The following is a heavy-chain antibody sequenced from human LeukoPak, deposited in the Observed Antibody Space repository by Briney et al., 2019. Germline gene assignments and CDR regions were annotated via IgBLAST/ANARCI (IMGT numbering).Heavy chain of an antibody. V-gene: IGHV3-33*01. Sequence: GGSLRLSCAASGFTLGSYGMHWVRQAPGKGLEWVAVIWYDGSNKYYADSVKGRFTISGDNSKNTLYLQMNSLRAEDTAVYYCARGTVYYDISGMDVWGQGTTVTVSS. D-gene: IGHD3-9*01. J-gene: IGHJ6*02. CDR1: GFTLGSYG. CDR2: IWYDGSNK. CDR3: ARGTVYYDISGMDV.